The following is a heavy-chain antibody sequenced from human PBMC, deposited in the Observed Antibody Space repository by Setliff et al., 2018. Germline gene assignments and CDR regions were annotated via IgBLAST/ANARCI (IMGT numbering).Heavy chain of an antibody. V-gene: IGHV1-18*01. CDR1: GYTFTSYG. Sequence: ASVKVSCKASGYTFTSYGISWVRQAPGQGLEWMGWISAYNGNTNYAQKLQGRVTMTTDTSTSTAYMELRSLKSDDTAVYYCARDSPNYYGSGSYGAFDIWGQGTMVTVSS. CDR2: ISAYNGNT. CDR3: ARDSPNYYGSGSYGAFDI. D-gene: IGHD3-10*01. J-gene: IGHJ3*02.